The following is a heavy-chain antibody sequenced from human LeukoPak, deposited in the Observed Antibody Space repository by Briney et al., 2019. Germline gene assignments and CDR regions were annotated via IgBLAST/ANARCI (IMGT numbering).Heavy chain of an antibody. CDR1: GGSFSGYY. D-gene: IGHD3-9*01. V-gene: IGHV4-34*01. CDR3: ARSDDFDWLLWY. CDR2: INHSGST. J-gene: IGHJ4*02. Sequence: SPSETLSLTCAVYGGSFSGYYWSWIRQPPGKGLEWIGEINHSGSTDYNPSLKSRVTTSVDTSKNQFSLKLSSVTAADTAVYYCARSDDFDWLLWYWGQGTLVTVSS.